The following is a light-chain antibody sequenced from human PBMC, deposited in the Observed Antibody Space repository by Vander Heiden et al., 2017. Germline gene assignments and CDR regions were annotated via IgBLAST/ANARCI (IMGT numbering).Light chain of an antibody. CDR3: HVWDSSSEHEV. Sequence: SFVLTQPPSVSVAPGQTARITCGGNNIGTKSVHWYQQKPGQAPGLVVYDDSVRPSGIPERFSGSNSGNTATLTISRVEAGDEADYYCHVWDSSSEHEVFATGTKVTVL. CDR1: NIGTKS. J-gene: IGLJ1*01. CDR2: DDS. V-gene: IGLV3-21*02.